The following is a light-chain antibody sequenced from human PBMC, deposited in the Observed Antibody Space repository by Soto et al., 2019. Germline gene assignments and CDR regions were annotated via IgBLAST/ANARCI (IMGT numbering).Light chain of an antibody. CDR1: SSNIGSNP. J-gene: IGLJ1*01. Sequence: QSALTHPPSASGTPGQRVTISCSGSSSNIGSNPVNWYQQLPGTAPKLLIYSNIQRPSGVPDRFSGSKSGSSASLAISGLQSEDEADYYCAAWDDSLNGYVFGTGTKVTVL. CDR3: AAWDDSLNGYV. CDR2: SNI. V-gene: IGLV1-44*01.